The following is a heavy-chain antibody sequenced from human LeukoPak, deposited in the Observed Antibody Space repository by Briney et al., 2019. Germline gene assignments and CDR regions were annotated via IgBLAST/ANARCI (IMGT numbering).Heavy chain of an antibody. J-gene: IGHJ5*02. V-gene: IGHV1-18*04. Sequence: GASVKVSCKASGYTFTGYYMHWVRQAPGQGLEWMGWISAYNGNTNYAQKLQGRVTMTTDTSTSTAYMELRSLRSDDTAVYYCARFSSKPYYYDSSGYLGFDPWGQGTLVTVSS. CDR3: ARFSSKPYYYDSSGYLGFDP. CDR2: ISAYNGNT. D-gene: IGHD3-22*01. CDR1: GYTFTGYY.